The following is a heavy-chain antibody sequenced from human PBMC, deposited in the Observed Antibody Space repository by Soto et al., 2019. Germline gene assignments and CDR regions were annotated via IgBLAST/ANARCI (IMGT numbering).Heavy chain of an antibody. V-gene: IGHV1-69*13. CDR2: IIPIFGTA. D-gene: IGHD6-19*01. CDR3: ARGSNIAVAEDAFDI. CDR1: GYTFTSYY. J-gene: IGHJ3*02. Sequence: SVKVSCKASGYTFTSYYMHWVRQAPGQGLEWMGGIIPIFGTANYAQKFQGRVTITADESTSTAYMELSSLRSEDTAVYYCARGSNIAVAEDAFDIWGQGTMVTVSS.